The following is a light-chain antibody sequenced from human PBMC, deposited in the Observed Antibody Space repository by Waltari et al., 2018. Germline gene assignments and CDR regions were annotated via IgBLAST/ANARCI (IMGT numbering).Light chain of an antibody. CDR1: SLRSYY. Sequence: SSELTQDPAVSVAMGQTVRITCQGDSLRSYYASWYQQRPGQAPILVIYDKNNRPSGVPDRFSGSSSHNTGSLTITGAQAEDEASYYCHSPDASGVAGSFGGGTKLTVL. CDR3: HSPDASGVAGS. V-gene: IGLV3-19*01. CDR2: DKN. J-gene: IGLJ2*01.